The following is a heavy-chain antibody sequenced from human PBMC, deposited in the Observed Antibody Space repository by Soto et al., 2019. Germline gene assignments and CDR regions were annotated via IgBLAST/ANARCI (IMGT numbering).Heavy chain of an antibody. V-gene: IGHV1-18*01. CDR3: ARIAAAGRYYYYGMDV. CDR1: GYTFTSYG. Sequence: VASVKVSCKASGYTFTSYGISWVRQAPGQGLKWMGWISAYNGNTNYAQKLQGRVTMTTDTSTSTAYMELRSLRSDDTAVYYCARIAAAGRYYYYGMDVWGQGTTVTVSS. J-gene: IGHJ6*02. CDR2: ISAYNGNT. D-gene: IGHD6-13*01.